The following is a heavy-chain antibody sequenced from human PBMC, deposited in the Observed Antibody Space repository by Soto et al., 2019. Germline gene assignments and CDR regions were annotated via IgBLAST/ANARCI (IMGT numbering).Heavy chain of an antibody. CDR1: GFTFGDSY. CDR2: ISPGSRYP. V-gene: IGHV3-11*06. CDR3: VRGGGGGLFDP. J-gene: IGHJ5*02. D-gene: IGHD2-15*01. Sequence: QVQLVESGGGLVPPGGSLRLSCAGSGFTFGDSYMSWIXXAPGKGLHWLSYISPGSRYPAYADSVKGRFTISRDNAKRALYLQMMSLTAEDTAIYYCVRGGGGGLFDPWGQGTMVTVSS.